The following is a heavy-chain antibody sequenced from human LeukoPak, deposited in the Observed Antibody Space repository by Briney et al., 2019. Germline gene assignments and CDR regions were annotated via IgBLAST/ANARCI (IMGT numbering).Heavy chain of an antibody. J-gene: IGHJ4*01. CDR3: ARDLGYGYGSVWHKYFDY. CDR2: IDPNSGGT. CDR1: GYTFSGYY. D-gene: IGHD5-18*01. Sequence: GASVKVSCKASGYTFSGYYLHWVRQAPGQGLEWMGHIDPNSGGTKYAQKFQGRVTMTRDTSTTSAYMELSSLIFDDKAVYYCARDLGYGYGSVWHKYFDYWGHGTLVTVSS. V-gene: IGHV1-2*06.